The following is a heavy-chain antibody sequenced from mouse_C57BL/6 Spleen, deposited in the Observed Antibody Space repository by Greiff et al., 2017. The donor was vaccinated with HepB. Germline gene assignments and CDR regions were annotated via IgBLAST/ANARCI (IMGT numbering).Heavy chain of an antibody. CDR2: INPNNGGT. Sequence: EVQLQQSGPELVKPGASVKISCKASGYTFTDYYMNWVKQSHGKSLEWIGDINPNNGGTSYNQKFKGKATLTVDKSSSTAYMELRSLTSEDSAVYYCARLVGGGYWGQGTTLTVSS. D-gene: IGHD1-1*02. V-gene: IGHV1-26*01. CDR3: ARLVGGGY. J-gene: IGHJ2*01. CDR1: GYTFTDYY.